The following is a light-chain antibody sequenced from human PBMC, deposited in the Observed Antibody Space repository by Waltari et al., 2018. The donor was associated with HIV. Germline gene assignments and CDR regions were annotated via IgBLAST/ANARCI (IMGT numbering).Light chain of an antibody. CDR1: ALPTKY. J-gene: IGLJ2*01. CDR2: EDS. Sequence: SYELTQPPSVSVSPGQTARITCSGDALPTKYAYWYQQKSGQAPMLVIYEDSKRPSEIPVRFSGSSSGTMATLTISGAQVEDEADYYCYSTDSSGNPLFGGGTKLTVL. CDR3: YSTDSSGNPL. V-gene: IGLV3-10*01.